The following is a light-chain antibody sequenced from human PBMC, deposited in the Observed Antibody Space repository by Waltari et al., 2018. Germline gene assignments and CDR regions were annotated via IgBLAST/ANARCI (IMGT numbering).Light chain of an antibody. V-gene: IGLV2-14*03. Sequence: QSALTQPASVSGSPGQSITISCTGTSGDVGPYNFVSWYQQHPGNAPKLMIYDVTNRPSGISNRFSGSKSGNTASLTISGLQAEDEADYYCSSYTSSSTRVFGGGTKLTVL. CDR2: DVT. CDR1: SGDVGPYNF. CDR3: SSYTSSSTRV. J-gene: IGLJ3*02.